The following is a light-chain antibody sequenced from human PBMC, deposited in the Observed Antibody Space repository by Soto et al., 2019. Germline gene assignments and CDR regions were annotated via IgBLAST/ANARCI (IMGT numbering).Light chain of an antibody. J-gene: IGLJ1*01. CDR2: DVT. CDR1: SSDVGGYNY. Sequence: QSALTQPASMSGSPGQSITISCTGTSSDVGGYNYVSWYQQHPGKAPKLMIYDVTNRPSGVSDRFSGSKSGNTASLTISGLQAEDEAAYYCCSYTSSSTYVFGTGTTLTVL. CDR3: CSYTSSSTYV. V-gene: IGLV2-14*03.